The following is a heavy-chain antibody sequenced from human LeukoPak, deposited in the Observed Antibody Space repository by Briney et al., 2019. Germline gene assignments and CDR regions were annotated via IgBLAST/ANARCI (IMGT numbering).Heavy chain of an antibody. J-gene: IGHJ4*02. CDR2: IYTSGST. V-gene: IGHV4-4*07. CDR3: ARLGRLWAHQYYYGSGSYFNY. CDR1: GGSISSYY. Sequence: PSETLSLTCTVSGGSISSYYWSWIRQPARKGLEWIGRIYTSGSTNYNPSLKSRVTMSVDTSKNQFSLKLSSVTAADTAVYYCARLGRLWAHQYYYGSGSYFNYWGQGTLVTVSS. D-gene: IGHD3-10*01.